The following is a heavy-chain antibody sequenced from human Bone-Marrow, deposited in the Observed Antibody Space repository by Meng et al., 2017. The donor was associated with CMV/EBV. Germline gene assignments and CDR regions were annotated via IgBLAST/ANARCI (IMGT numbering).Heavy chain of an antibody. D-gene: IGHD3-9*01. CDR1: GFTFSSYS. CDR2: ISSSSSYI. Sequence: GESLKISCAASGFTFSSYSMNWVRQAPGKGLEWVSSISSSSSYIYYADSVKGRFTISRDNAKNSLYLQMNSLRAEDTALYYCARTSGERYFDWLSSWGQGTRVTGSS. CDR3: ARTSGERYFDWLSS. J-gene: IGHJ5*02. V-gene: IGHV3-21*04.